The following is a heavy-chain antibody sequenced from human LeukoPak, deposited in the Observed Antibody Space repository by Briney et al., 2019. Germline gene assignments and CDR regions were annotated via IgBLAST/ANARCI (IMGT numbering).Heavy chain of an antibody. CDR1: GGSISSYY. Sequence: PSETLSLTCTVSGGSISSYYWSWIRQPPGKGLEWIGYIHYSGSTNYNPSLKSRVTISVDTSKNQFSLKLSSVTAADTAVYYCARLGLGDWYFDLWGRGTLVTVSS. J-gene: IGHJ2*01. CDR2: IHYSGST. V-gene: IGHV4-59*08. D-gene: IGHD3/OR15-3a*01. CDR3: ARLGLGDWYFDL.